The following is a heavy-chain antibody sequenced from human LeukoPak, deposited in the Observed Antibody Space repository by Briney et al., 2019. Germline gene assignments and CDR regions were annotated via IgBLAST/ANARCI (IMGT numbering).Heavy chain of an antibody. D-gene: IGHD3-9*01. CDR3: ARTQLRYFDWFIYFGY. J-gene: IGHJ4*02. Sequence: SETLSLTCAVYGGSFSGYYWSWIRQPPGKGLEWIGEINHSGSTNYNPSPKSRVTISVDTSKNQFSLKLSSVTAADTAVYYCARTQLRYFDWFIYFGYWGQGTLVTVSS. CDR2: INHSGST. V-gene: IGHV4-34*01. CDR1: GGSFSGYY.